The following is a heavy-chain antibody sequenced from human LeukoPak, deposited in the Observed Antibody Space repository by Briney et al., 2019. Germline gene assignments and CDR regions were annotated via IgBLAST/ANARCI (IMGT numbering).Heavy chain of an antibody. V-gene: IGHV4-34*01. D-gene: IGHD3-16*01. J-gene: IGHJ4*02. CDR3: ARVGDYALKD. CDR1: GGSFSGYY. CDR2: IDHSGST. Sequence: SETLSLTCAVYGGSFSGYYWSWIRQPPGKGLEWIGEIDHSGSTNYNPSLKSRVTISVDTSKSQCTLKLSSVTAADTAVYYCARVGDYALKDWGQGTLVTVSS.